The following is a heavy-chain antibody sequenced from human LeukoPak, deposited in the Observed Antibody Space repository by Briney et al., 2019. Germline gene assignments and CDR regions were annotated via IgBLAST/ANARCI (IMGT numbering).Heavy chain of an antibody. CDR1: GFTVSSNY. D-gene: IGHD3-10*01. CDR3: ARDPLLWFGESDY. J-gene: IGHJ4*02. CDR2: INSDGSST. Sequence: SGGSLRLSCAASGFTVSSNYMSWVRQAPGKGLVWVSRINSDGSSTSYADSVKGRFTISRDNAKNTLYLQMNSLRAEDTAVYYCARDPLLWFGESDYWGQGTLVTVSS. V-gene: IGHV3-74*01.